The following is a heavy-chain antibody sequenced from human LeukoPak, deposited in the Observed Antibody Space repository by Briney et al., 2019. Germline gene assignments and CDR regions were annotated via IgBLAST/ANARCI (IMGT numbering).Heavy chain of an antibody. J-gene: IGHJ4*02. V-gene: IGHV3-30*03. CDR3: ASTRQWPDTAPFDY. Sequence: GGSLRLSCAASGFPFSGYAMNWVRQVPGKGLEWVTFISHNGSDQKYADSVKGRFTISRDNSKNTLFLQMNSLSAEDTAIYYCASTRQWPDTAPFDYWGQGALVTVSS. CDR2: ISHNGSDQ. D-gene: IGHD6-19*01. CDR1: GFPFSGYA.